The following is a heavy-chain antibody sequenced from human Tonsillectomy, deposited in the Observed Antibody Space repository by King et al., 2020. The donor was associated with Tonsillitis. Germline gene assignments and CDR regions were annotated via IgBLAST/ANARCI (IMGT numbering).Heavy chain of an antibody. V-gene: IGHV3-30-3*01. Sequence: VQLVESGGGVVQPGRSLRLSCAASGFTFSTYALHWVRQAPGKGLEWVAVISYDGSTKYYADSVKGRFTISRDNSKNTLSLQMNSLRADDTAVYYCARDIPDSVHWVGYFSYWAQAPWVPFSS. CDR1: GFTFSTYA. D-gene: IGHD3-22*01. CDR2: ISYDGSTK. CDR3: ARDIPDSVHWVGYFSY. J-gene: IGHJ4*02.